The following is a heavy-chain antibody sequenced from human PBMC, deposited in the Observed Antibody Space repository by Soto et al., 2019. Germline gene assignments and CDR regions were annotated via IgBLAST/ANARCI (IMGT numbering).Heavy chain of an antibody. Sequence: GGSLRLSCAASGFTFSSYGMHWVRQAPGKGLEWVAVIWYDGSNKYYADSVKGRFTISRDNSKNTLYLQMNSLRAEDTAVYYCARGHTYYYGSGSPSDYMDVWGKGTTVTVSS. CDR1: GFTFSSYG. V-gene: IGHV3-33*01. D-gene: IGHD3-10*01. CDR3: ARGHTYYYGSGSPSDYMDV. CDR2: IWYDGSNK. J-gene: IGHJ6*03.